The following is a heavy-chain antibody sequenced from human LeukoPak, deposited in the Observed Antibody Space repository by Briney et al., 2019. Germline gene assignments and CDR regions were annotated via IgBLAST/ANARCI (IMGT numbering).Heavy chain of an antibody. V-gene: IGHV4-39*07. CDR3: ARRAHQLLKSALDY. J-gene: IGHJ4*02. D-gene: IGHD2-2*01. Sequence: PSETLSLTCSVSGGSISSTSYYWGWIRQPPGKGLEWIGEINHSGSTNYNPSLKSRVTISVDTSKNQFSLKLSSVTAADTAVYYCARRAHQLLKSALDYWGQGTLVTVSS. CDR1: GGSISSTSYY. CDR2: INHSGST.